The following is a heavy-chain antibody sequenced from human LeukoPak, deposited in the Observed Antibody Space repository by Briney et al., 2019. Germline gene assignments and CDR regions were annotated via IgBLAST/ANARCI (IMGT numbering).Heavy chain of an antibody. CDR3: ARDSYYYDSGPWFDP. CDR1: GGSFSSYY. Sequence: SETLSLTCTVSGGSFSSYYWSWIRQPAGKGLEWIGRIYTSGRTNYNPSLKSRVTMSVDTSKNQFSLKLSSVTAADTAVYYCARDSYYYDSGPWFDPWGQGTLVTVSS. CDR2: IYTSGRT. V-gene: IGHV4-4*07. J-gene: IGHJ5*02. D-gene: IGHD3-22*01.